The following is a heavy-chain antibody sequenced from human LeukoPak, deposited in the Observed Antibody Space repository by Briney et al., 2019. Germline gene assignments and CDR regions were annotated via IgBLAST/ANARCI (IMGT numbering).Heavy chain of an antibody. J-gene: IGHJ4*02. Sequence: SETLSLTCTVSGGSISSYYWSWIRQPAGKGLEWIGRIYTSGSTNYNPSLKSRVTISVDTSKNQFSLKLSSVTAADTAVYYCARATGEVEMATIDYWGQGTLVTVSS. CDR3: ARATGEVEMATIDY. CDR2: IYTSGST. CDR1: GGSISSYY. V-gene: IGHV4-4*07. D-gene: IGHD5-24*01.